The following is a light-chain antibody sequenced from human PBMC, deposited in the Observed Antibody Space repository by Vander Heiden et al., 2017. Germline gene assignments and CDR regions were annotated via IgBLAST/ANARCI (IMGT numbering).Light chain of an antibody. V-gene: IGKV2-28*01. CDR1: QSLLHSNGYNY. J-gene: IGKJ1*01. Sequence: DSVMTQSPLSLPVTPGEPASISCRSSQSLLHSNGYNYLDWYLQKPGQSPQLLIYLGSNRASGVPDRFSGSGSGTDFTLKISRVEAEDLGVYYCRQALPEPWTFGQGTKVEIK. CDR2: LGS. CDR3: RQALPEPWT.